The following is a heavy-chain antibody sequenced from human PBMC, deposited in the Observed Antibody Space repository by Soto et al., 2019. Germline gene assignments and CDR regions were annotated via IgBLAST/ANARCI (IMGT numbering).Heavy chain of an antibody. J-gene: IGHJ4*02. CDR2: FYYGGST. V-gene: IGHV4-39*01. CDR3: ARRRGSGRYAFDN. D-gene: IGHD6-19*01. CDR1: GASINSANSF. Sequence: SETLSLTCTVSGASINSANSFWGWIRQPPGKGLQWIGSFYYGGSTSYHPSLRSRVTISADTSNNQFSLKVTSVTAADTAKYYCARRRGSGRYAFDNWGQGTLVTVS.